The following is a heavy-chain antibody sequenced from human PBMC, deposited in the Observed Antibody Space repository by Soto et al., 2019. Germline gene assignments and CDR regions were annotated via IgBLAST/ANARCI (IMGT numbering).Heavy chain of an antibody. V-gene: IGHV3-30-3*01. D-gene: IGHD2-2*02. CDR3: ERGGGGNTRFEEWFDT. CDR2: ISYDGSIK. J-gene: IGHJ5*02. CDR1: GFTFSNYA. Sequence: QVQLVESGGGVVQPGRSLRLSCAASGFTFSNYAMYWVRQAPGKGLEWVAVISYDGSIKYYADSVKGQFTISRDNSKNXRYLQINRHRAEDTAVHYCERGGGGNTRFEEWFDTWGQGTLLTVSS.